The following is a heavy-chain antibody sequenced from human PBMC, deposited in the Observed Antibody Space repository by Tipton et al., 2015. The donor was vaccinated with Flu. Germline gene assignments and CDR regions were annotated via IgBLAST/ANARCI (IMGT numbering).Heavy chain of an antibody. CDR1: GGSIRNYY. J-gene: IGHJ3*01. Sequence: TLSLTCTVSGGSIRNYYWSWIRQPAGKGLEWIGRISHSGSANYNASLNGRVTMSVDPSKGQLSLGLSSATAADTAKYYCARDLRGYSGYTGGDAFDVWGQGTMVTVSS. CDR2: ISHSGSA. CDR3: ARDLRGYSGYTGGDAFDV. V-gene: IGHV4-4*07. D-gene: IGHD5-12*01.